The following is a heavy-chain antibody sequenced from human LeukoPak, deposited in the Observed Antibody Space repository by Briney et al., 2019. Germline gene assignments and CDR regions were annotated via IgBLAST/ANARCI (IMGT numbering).Heavy chain of an antibody. CDR2: ISSSSSTI. D-gene: IGHD5-24*01. CDR1: GFTFSSYS. J-gene: IGHJ4*02. CDR3: ARDQMTPSFNSFDY. V-gene: IGHV3-48*01. Sequence: GGSLRLSCAASGFTFSSYSMNWVRQAPGKGLEWVSYISSSSSTIYYADSVKGRFTISRDNAKNSLYLQMNSLRAEDTAVYYCARDQMTPSFNSFDYWGQGTLVTVSS.